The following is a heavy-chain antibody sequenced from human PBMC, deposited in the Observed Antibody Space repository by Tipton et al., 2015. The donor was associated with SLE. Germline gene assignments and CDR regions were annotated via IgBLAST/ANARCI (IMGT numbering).Heavy chain of an antibody. CDR3: ARGGGFDP. Sequence: TLSLTCAVYGGSFSGSYWNWIRQPPGKGLEWIGEINHSGSTNYNPSLESRVTISLDTSKNQFSLKLSSVTAADTAVYYCARGGGFDPWGQGTLVTVSS. CDR2: INHSGST. D-gene: IGHD3-16*01. J-gene: IGHJ5*02. V-gene: IGHV4-34*01. CDR1: GGSFSGSY.